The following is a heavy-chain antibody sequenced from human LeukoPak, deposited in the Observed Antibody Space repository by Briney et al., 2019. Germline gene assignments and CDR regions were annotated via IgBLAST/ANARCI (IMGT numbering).Heavy chain of an antibody. V-gene: IGHV3-48*03. Sequence: GGSLRLSCAASGFTFSSFEMNWVRQAPGKGLEWVSYISSSGSDIYYADSVKGRFTISRDNAKNSLYLHMNSLRAEDTAVYYCARDYGGSSPFDYWGQGTLVTVSS. J-gene: IGHJ4*02. CDR2: ISSSGSDI. D-gene: IGHD4-23*01. CDR3: ARDYGGSSPFDY. CDR1: GFTFSSFE.